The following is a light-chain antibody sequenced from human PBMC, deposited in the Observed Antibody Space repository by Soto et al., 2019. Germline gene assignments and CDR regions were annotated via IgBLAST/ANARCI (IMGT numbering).Light chain of an antibody. Sequence: IVMTHSPATLSVSPRSTATLSCRASQSVGSNLAWYQQKPGQAPRLLIYAASSRATGIPDRFSGSGSGTDFTLTISRLEPEDFAVYYCQQYGTSPRTFGQGTKVDIK. CDR3: QQYGTSPRT. J-gene: IGKJ1*01. CDR1: QSVGSN. CDR2: AAS. V-gene: IGKV3-20*01.